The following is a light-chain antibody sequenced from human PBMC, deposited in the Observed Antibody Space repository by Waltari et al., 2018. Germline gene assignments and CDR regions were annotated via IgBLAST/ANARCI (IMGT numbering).Light chain of an antibody. CDR2: ADF. V-gene: IGLV1-51*01. Sequence: QSVLTQPPSISAAPGQKVTISCSGSPSNIGTNFVSWYQHIPGHDPKLLIYADFSRPSGILDRFSASKSGTSATLDITGLQTGDEADYYCATWDSSLRVVLFGRGTKLTVL. J-gene: IGLJ3*02. CDR1: PSNIGTNF. CDR3: ATWDSSLRVVL.